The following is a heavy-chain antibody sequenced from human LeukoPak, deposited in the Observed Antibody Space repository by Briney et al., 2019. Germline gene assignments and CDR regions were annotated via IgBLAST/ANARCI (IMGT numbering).Heavy chain of an antibody. D-gene: IGHD1-14*01. J-gene: IGHJ4*02. CDR3: ARDLLGGEPRLYYFDY. V-gene: IGHV4-30-2*01. CDR2: IYHSGST. Sequence: PSETLSLTCTVSGGPISSGGYYWSWIRQPPGKGLEWIGYIYHSGSTYYNPSLKSRVTISVDRSKNQFSLKLSSVTAADTAVYYCARDLLGGEPRLYYFDYWGQGTLVTVSS. CDR1: GGPISSGGYY.